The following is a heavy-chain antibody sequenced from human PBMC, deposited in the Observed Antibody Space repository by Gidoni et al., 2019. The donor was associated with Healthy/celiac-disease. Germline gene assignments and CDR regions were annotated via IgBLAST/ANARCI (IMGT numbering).Heavy chain of an antibody. CDR3: AKDSESLYYSYYYMDV. CDR2: ISYDGSNK. Sequence: QVQLVVSGGGVVQPGRSLRLSCAASGFTFSSYGMHWVRQAPGKGLDWVAVISYDGSNKYYADSVKGRFTISRDNSKNTLYLQMNSLRAEDTAVYYCAKDSESLYYSYYYMDVWGKGTTVTVSS. V-gene: IGHV3-30*18. CDR1: GFTFSSYG. D-gene: IGHD3-10*01. J-gene: IGHJ6*03.